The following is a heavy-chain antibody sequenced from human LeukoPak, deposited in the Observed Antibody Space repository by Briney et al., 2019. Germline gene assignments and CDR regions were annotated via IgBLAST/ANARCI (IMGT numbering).Heavy chain of an antibody. CDR3: ARGPSYSSSWWADY. J-gene: IGHJ4*02. Sequence: SETLSLTCTVSGGSISSSSYYWGWLRQTPGKGLEWIGSIDYSGSTYYNPSLKSRVTISGDTSKNQFSLKLSSVTAADTAVYYCARGPSYSSSWWADYWGQGTLVTVSS. V-gene: IGHV4-39*01. CDR1: GGSISSSSYY. CDR2: IDYSGST. D-gene: IGHD6-13*01.